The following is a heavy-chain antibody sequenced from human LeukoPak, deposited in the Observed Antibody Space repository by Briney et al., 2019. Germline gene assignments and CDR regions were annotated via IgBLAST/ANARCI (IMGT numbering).Heavy chain of an antibody. Sequence: SETLSLTCTVSGGSISGDTYYWGWVRQPPGKGLEWIGTIYSGGTTYYNPSLKSRVIMSVDASKNQISLRPTSASATDTAMYYCAKPTGSKGWFGTWGQGTLVTVSS. D-gene: IGHD4-17*01. J-gene: IGHJ5*02. CDR3: AKPTGSKGWFGT. V-gene: IGHV4-39*01. CDR1: GGSISGDTYY. CDR2: IYSGGTT.